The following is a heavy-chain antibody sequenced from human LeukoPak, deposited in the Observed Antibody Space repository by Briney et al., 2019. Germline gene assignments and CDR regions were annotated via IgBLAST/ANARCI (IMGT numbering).Heavy chain of an antibody. CDR3: ARVPIWSGYIDY. V-gene: IGHV1-46*02. CDR1: GYTFNGYY. J-gene: IGHJ4*02. D-gene: IGHD3-3*01. Sequence: ASVKVSCKASGYTFNGYYIHWVRQAPGQGLEWMGIINPSGGSTSYAQKFQGRVTMTRDMSTSTVYMELSSLRSEDTAVYYCARVPIWSGYIDYWGQGTQVTVSS. CDR2: INPSGGST.